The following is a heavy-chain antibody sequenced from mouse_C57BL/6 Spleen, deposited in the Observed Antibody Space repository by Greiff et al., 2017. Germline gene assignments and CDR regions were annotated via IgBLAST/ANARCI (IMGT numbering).Heavy chain of an antibody. V-gene: IGHV14-1*01. CDR1: GFNIKDYY. CDR3: TTLNYGSSYPFAY. J-gene: IGHJ3*01. Sequence: EVQLQQSGAELVRPGASVKLSCTASGFNIKDYYMHWVKQRPEQGLEWIGRIDPEDGDTEYAPKFQGKATMTADTSSNTAYLQLSSLTSEDTAVYYCTTLNYGSSYPFAYWGQGTLVTVSA. CDR2: IDPEDGDT. D-gene: IGHD1-1*01.